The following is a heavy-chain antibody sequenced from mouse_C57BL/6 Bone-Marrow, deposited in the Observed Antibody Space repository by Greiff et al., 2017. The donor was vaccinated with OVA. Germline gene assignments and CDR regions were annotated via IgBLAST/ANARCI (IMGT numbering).Heavy chain of an antibody. CDR3: VSIYDGYLYAMDY. J-gene: IGHJ4*01. CDR1: GFSFNTYA. D-gene: IGHD2-3*01. CDR2: IRSKSNNYAT. Sequence: DVMLVESGGGLVQPKGSLKLSCAASGFSFNTYAMNWVRQAPGKGLEWVARIRSKSNNYATYYADSVKDRFTISRDDSESMLYLQMNNLKTEDTAMYYCVSIYDGYLYAMDYWGPGTSVTVSS. V-gene: IGHV10-1*01.